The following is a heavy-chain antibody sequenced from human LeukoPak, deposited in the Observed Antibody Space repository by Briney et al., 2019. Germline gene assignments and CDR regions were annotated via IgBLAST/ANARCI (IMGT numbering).Heavy chain of an antibody. J-gene: IGHJ1*01. Sequence: PGGSLRFSCAASGFTFSNAWMSWVRQAPGKGLEWVGRIKSKTDGGTTDYAAPVKGRFTISRDDSKNTLYLQMNSLKTEDTAVYYCTTDLYYDSSGYYSDDEYFQHWGQGTLVTVSS. D-gene: IGHD3-22*01. CDR1: GFTFSNAW. CDR2: IKSKTDGGTT. CDR3: TTDLYYDSSGYYSDDEYFQH. V-gene: IGHV3-15*01.